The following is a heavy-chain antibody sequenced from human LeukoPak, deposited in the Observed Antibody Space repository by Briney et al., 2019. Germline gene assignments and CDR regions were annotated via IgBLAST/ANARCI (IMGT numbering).Heavy chain of an antibody. CDR2: INSDGSST. D-gene: IGHD6-19*01. Sequence: PGGSLRLSCAASGFSFINYWMHWVRQAPGKGLVWVSRINSDGSSTSYADSVKGRFTISRDNAKNTLYLQMNSLRAEDTAVYYCARRSGIAVAGAFDYWGQGTLVTVSS. CDR1: GFSFINYW. J-gene: IGHJ4*02. CDR3: ARRSGIAVAGAFDY. V-gene: IGHV3-74*01.